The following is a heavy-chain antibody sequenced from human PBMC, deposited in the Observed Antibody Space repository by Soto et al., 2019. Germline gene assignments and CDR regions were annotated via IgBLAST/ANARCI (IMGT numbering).Heavy chain of an antibody. J-gene: IGHJ1*01. CDR2: IYYSGST. V-gene: IGHV4-31*03. CDR1: GGSISSGGYY. D-gene: IGHD3-22*01. CDR3: ARDSRYYYDSSGYYSHAEYFQH. Sequence: QVQLQESGPGLVKPSQTLSLTCTVSGGSISSGGYYWSWIRQHPGKGLEWIGYIYYSGSTYYNPSLKSRVTISVDTSKNQFSLKLSSVTAADTAVYYCARDSRYYYDSSGYYSHAEYFQHWGQGTLVTVSS.